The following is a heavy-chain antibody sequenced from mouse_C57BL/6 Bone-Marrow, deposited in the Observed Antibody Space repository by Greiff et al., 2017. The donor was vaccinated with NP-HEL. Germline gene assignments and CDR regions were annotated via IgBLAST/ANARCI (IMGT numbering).Heavy chain of an antibody. J-gene: IGHJ4*01. V-gene: IGHV1-81*01. CDR3: ARGPWDGGGYAMDY. Sequence: VKLVESGAELARPGASVKLSCKASGYTFTSYGISWVKQRTGQGLEWIGGIYPRSGNTYYNEKFKGKATLTADKSSSTAYMELRSLTSEDSAVYFCARGPWDGGGYAMDYWGQGTSVTVSS. D-gene: IGHD4-1*01. CDR1: GYTFTSYG. CDR2: IYPRSGNT.